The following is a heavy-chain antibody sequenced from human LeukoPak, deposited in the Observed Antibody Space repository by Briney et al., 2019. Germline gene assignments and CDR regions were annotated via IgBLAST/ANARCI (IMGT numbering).Heavy chain of an antibody. CDR2: ISWNSGSI. CDR1: GFTFDDYA. Sequence: GRSLRLSCAASGFTFDDYAMHWVRQAPGKGLEWVSGISWNSGSIGYADSVKGRFTISRDNAKNSLYLQMNSLRAEDTALYFCARGSVQLWLRDTYYYMDVWGKGTTVTVSS. V-gene: IGHV3-9*01. CDR3: ARGSVQLWLRDTYYYMDV. J-gene: IGHJ6*03. D-gene: IGHD5-18*01.